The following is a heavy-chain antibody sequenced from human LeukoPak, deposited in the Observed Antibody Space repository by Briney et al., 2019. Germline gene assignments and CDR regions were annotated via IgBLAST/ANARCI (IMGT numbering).Heavy chain of an antibody. D-gene: IGHD4/OR15-4a*01. J-gene: IGHJ3*02. Sequence: GGSLTLSCAVSGFPSSNAWMSWVRQAPGKGLEWVGRIKSKTDGGTRDYAAPVKGRFTISRDDSKNTLYLQMNSLKTQDTVVYYCTTFDYAAFLIWGQGTMVTVSS. CDR3: TTFDYAAFLI. CDR2: IKSKTDGGTR. V-gene: IGHV3-15*01. CDR1: GFPSSNAW.